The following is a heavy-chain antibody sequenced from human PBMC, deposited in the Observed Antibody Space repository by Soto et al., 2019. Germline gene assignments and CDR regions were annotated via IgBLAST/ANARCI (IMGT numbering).Heavy chain of an antibody. CDR3: AHYVGTGGYYNGMDV. J-gene: IGHJ6*02. Sequence: QAQLVQSGGEVKRPGASVKVSCKASGYTLTIYGMTWVRQAPGQGLEWMGWMSAYSGKAEYAQKFQGRVTMATGTSTSTAHMELRDLRPDDSAVYYCAHYVGTGGYYNGMDVWGQGTTVTVSS. D-gene: IGHD3-10*02. CDR2: MSAYSGKA. CDR1: GYTLTIYG. V-gene: IGHV1-18*01.